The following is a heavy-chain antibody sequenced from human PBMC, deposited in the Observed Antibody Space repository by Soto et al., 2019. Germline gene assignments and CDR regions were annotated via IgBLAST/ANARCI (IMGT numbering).Heavy chain of an antibody. J-gene: IGHJ6*03. CDR3: ARVKAETTVTTYYYYYMDV. CDR1: GYSFTNFH. Sequence: ASVKVSCKASGYSFTNFHIHWVRQAPGQGLEWMGMIDPSGGITRDAQRHQGRITMTRDASTSTVYKELRNLKSEDTAVYYCARVKAETTVTTYYYYYMDVWGKGTTVTVSS. CDR2: IDPSGGIT. D-gene: IGHD4-17*01. V-gene: IGHV1-46*01.